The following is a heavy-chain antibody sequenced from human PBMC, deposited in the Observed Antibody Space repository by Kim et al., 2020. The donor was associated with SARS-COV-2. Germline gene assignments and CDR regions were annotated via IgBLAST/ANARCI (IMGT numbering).Heavy chain of an antibody. CDR3: AKAGYYYGSGSHFDY. Sequence: ESVKGRFTISRDNSKNTLYLQMNSLRAEDTAVYYCAKAGYYYGSGSHFDYWGQGTLVTVSS. J-gene: IGHJ4*02. V-gene: IGHV3-23*01. D-gene: IGHD3-10*01.